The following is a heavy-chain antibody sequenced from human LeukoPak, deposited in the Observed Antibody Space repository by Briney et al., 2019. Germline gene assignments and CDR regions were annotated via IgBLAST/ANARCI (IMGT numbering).Heavy chain of an antibody. CDR1: GFTFDDYA. CDR3: AKDRGIAVAGTADY. CDR2: ISWNSGSI. Sequence: PGGSLRLPCAASGFTFDDYAMHWVRQAPGKGLEWVSGISWNSGSIGYADSVKGRFTISRDNAKNSLYLQMNSLRAEDTALYYCAKDRGIAVAGTADYWGQGTLVTVSS. J-gene: IGHJ4*02. V-gene: IGHV3-9*01. D-gene: IGHD6-19*01.